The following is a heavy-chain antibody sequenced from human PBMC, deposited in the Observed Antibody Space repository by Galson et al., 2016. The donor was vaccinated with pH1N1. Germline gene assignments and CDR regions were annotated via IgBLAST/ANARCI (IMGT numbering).Heavy chain of an antibody. CDR3: ARDSEYSGHEGFH. V-gene: IGHV3-30*04. CDR2: ILYDGTNE. D-gene: IGHD5-12*01. J-gene: IGHJ4*02. Sequence: SLRLSCAASGFTFTSYAMHWVRQAPGKGLKWVAVILYDGTNEYYADPVKGRFTISRDKTQSTVYLQMISLRTEDTAVYYCARDSEYSGHEGFHWAQGTLVIVSS. CDR1: GFTFTSYA.